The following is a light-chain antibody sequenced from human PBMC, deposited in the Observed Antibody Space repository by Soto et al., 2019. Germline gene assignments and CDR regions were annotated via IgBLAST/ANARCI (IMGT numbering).Light chain of an antibody. Sequence: DIPMTQSPSSLSASVGDRVTITCRASPSISTYLNWYHQKPGKAPKLLIYAASSLQSGVPSRFSGSGSGTDFALTISSLQPEDFATYYCQQTYNTPWTFGQGTKVDIK. J-gene: IGKJ1*01. V-gene: IGKV1-39*01. CDR1: PSISTY. CDR2: AAS. CDR3: QQTYNTPWT.